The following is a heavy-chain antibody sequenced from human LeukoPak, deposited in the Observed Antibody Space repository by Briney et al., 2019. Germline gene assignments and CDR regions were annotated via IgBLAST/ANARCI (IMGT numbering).Heavy chain of an antibody. Sequence: PSETLSLTYTVSAGSISSSTYYWGWVRQPPGKGLEWIGIIYYSGSTHYSPSLKSRVTISVDTSKNQFSLKLTSVTAADTAVYYCARAWGPNYFYYYMDVWGKGTTVTVSS. V-gene: IGHV4-39*01. CDR2: IYYSGST. CDR1: AGSISSSTYY. D-gene: IGHD3-16*01. J-gene: IGHJ6*03. CDR3: ARAWGPNYFYYYMDV.